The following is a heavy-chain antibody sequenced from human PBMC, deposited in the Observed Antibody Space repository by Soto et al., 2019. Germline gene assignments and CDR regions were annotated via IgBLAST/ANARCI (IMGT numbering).Heavy chain of an antibody. CDR1: GGTFSSYA. D-gene: IGHD3-22*01. CDR3: ARDETMIVVVTPHRYGMDV. V-gene: IGHV1-69*13. Sequence: ASVKVFCKASGGTFSSYAISWVRQAPGQGLEWMGVIIPIFGTANYAQKFQGRVTITADESTSTAYMELSSLRSEDTDVYYCARDETMIVVVTPHRYGMDVWGQGTTVTVSS. CDR2: IIPIFGTA. J-gene: IGHJ6*02.